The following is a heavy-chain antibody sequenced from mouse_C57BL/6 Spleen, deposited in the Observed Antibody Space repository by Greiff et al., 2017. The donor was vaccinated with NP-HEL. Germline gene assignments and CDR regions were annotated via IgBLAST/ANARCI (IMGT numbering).Heavy chain of an antibody. J-gene: IGHJ2*01. V-gene: IGHV1-82*01. CDR1: GYAFSSSW. Sequence: QVQLKQSGPELVKPGASVKISCKASGYAFSSSWMNWVKQRPGKGLEWIGRIYPGDGDTNYNGKFKGKATLTADKSSSTAYMQLSSLTSEDSAVYFCARSPAGSSLDYWGQGTTLTVSS. D-gene: IGHD1-1*01. CDR3: ARSPAGSSLDY. CDR2: IYPGDGDT.